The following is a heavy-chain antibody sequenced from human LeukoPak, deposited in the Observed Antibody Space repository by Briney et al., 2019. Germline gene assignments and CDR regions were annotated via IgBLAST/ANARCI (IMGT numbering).Heavy chain of an antibody. J-gene: IGHJ4*02. D-gene: IGHD5-12*01. CDR3: ATDQGGYSAFGPFDY. CDR2: ISSDSNHI. Sequence: GSLRLSCAASGFTFITYSMDWVRQAPGKGLEWVSSISSDSNHIYYADSVKGRFTISRDNTKNSVFLQMNSLRAEDTALYYCATDQGGYSAFGPFDYWGQGALVTVSS. V-gene: IGHV3-21*01. CDR1: GFTFITYS.